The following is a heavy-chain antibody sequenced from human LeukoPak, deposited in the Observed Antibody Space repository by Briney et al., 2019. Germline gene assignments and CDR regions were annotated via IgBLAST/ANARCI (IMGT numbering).Heavy chain of an antibody. D-gene: IGHD4/OR15-4a*01. Sequence: GASVKVSCKPTGYTFSDYGITWVRQAPGQGIEWMGWISGYNGNTNYAESLQGRVTMTIDTSTSTAYMDLRSLRSDDTAVYYCARVGLVDNEYGFYFYMDVWGKGTTVIVSS. CDR2: ISGYNGNT. CDR3: ARVGLVDNEYGFYFYMDV. J-gene: IGHJ6*03. CDR1: GYTFSDYG. V-gene: IGHV1-18*01.